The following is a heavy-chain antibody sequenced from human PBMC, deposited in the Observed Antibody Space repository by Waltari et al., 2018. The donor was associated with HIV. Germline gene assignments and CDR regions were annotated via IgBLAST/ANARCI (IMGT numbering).Heavy chain of an antibody. D-gene: IGHD1-1*01. CDR1: GFTVRDNY. CDR2: IFSRGNT. Sequence: EVQMMESGGGLVQPGGSLRLSCSVSGFTVRDNYVSWVRQAPGKGLEWVSVIFSRGNTYYADSVRGRFIISRDISKNTVDLQMDALRAEDTALYFCARDRPGNSFDYWGQGSLVTVSS. CDR3: ARDRPGNSFDY. V-gene: IGHV3-66*01. J-gene: IGHJ4*02.